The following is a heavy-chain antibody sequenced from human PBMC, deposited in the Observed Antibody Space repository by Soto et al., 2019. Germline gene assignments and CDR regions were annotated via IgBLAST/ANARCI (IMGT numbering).Heavy chain of an antibody. CDR1: GGSFCGYY. CDR2: INHSGST. Sequence: PSETLSLTCAVYGGSFCGYYWSWIRQPPGKGLEWIGEINHSGSTNYNPSLKSRVTISVDTSKNQFSLKLSSVTAADTAVYYCARIATVTPRAFDIWGQGTMVTVSS. V-gene: IGHV4-34*01. CDR3: ARIATVTPRAFDI. J-gene: IGHJ3*02. D-gene: IGHD4-17*01.